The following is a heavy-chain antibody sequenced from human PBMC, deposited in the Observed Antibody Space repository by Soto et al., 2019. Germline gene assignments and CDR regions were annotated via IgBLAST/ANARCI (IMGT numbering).Heavy chain of an antibody. J-gene: IGHJ4*02. CDR1: GGSISSYY. V-gene: IGHV4-59*01. Sequence: SETLSLTCTVSGGSISSYYWSWIRQPPGKGLEWIGYIYYSGTTSYNPSLNSRITMSVDTSKNQFSLKVNSVTAADTAVYYCARESYYGSGATVVAYWGQGTLVTVSS. D-gene: IGHD3-10*01. CDR3: ARESYYGSGATVVAY. CDR2: IYYSGTT.